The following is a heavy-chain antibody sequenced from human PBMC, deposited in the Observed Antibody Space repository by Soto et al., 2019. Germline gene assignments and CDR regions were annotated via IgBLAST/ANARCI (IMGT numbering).Heavy chain of an antibody. J-gene: IGHJ4*02. Sequence: PSETLSLTCTVSGGSISSYYWSWIRQPPGKGLEWIGYIYYSGSTNYNPSLKSRVTISVDTSKNQFSLKLSSVTAADTAVYYCARGLRSSSPHFDYWGQGTWSPSPQ. V-gene: IGHV4-59*01. D-gene: IGHD6-6*01. CDR1: GGSISSYY. CDR3: ARGLRSSSPHFDY. CDR2: IYYSGST.